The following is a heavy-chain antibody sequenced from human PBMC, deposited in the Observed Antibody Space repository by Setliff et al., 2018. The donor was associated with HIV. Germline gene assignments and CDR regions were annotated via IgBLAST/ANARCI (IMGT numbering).Heavy chain of an antibody. CDR1: GFTFRNYK. Sequence: GGSLRLSCAASGFTFRNYKMNWVRQAPGKGLEWVSVIYSGGSTDHADSVKGRFTISRDNSKNTVYLQMTSLRAEDTAVYYCARSPGMFDYWGQGTPVTVSS. V-gene: IGHV3-53*01. CDR2: IYSGGST. J-gene: IGHJ4*02. CDR3: ARSPGMFDY. D-gene: IGHD1-1*01.